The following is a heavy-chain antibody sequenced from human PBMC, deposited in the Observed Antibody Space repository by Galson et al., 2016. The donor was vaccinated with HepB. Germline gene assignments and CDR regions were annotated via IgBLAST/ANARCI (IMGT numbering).Heavy chain of an antibody. CDR1: GGSFSAYY. J-gene: IGHJ5*02. CDR2: ISDSGSS. D-gene: IGHD3-10*01. Sequence: LSLTCAVYGGSFSAYYWSWIRQPPGKGLEWIGQISDSGSSNNNPSLKSRVTILVDASKNQFSLKLRSVTAADTAVYYCARGGGSGSSWFDPWGQGTLVIVSS. CDR3: ARGGGSGSSWFDP. V-gene: IGHV4-34*01.